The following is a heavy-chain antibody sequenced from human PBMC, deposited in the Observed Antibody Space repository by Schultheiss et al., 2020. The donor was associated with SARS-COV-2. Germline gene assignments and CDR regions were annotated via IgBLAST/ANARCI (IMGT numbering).Heavy chain of an antibody. J-gene: IGHJ4*02. Sequence: GGSLRLSCAASGFTVSSNYMSWIRQAPGKGLEWVGRVKSKIDGGTTDYNAPVKGRFTVSRDDSKNTMYLQMNNLESKDTALYYCVSSYGDYTFDSWGQGTVVTVSS. CDR2: VKSKIDGGTT. D-gene: IGHD4-17*01. V-gene: IGHV3-15*05. CDR3: VSSYGDYTFDS. CDR1: GFTVSSNY.